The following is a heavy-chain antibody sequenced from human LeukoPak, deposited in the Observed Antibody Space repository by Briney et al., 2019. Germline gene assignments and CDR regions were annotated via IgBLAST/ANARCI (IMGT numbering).Heavy chain of an antibody. J-gene: IGHJ5*02. V-gene: IGHV4-4*07. D-gene: IGHD3-9*01. CDR2: IYTSGST. CDR3: ARLPKRRALRYFDWYPFDP. CDR1: GGSISSYY. Sequence: SETLSLTCTVSGGSISSYYWSWIRQPAGKGLEWIGRIYTSGSTNYNPSLKSRVTISVDTSKNQFSLKLSSVTAADTAVYYCARLPKRRALRYFDWYPFDPWGQGTLVTVSS.